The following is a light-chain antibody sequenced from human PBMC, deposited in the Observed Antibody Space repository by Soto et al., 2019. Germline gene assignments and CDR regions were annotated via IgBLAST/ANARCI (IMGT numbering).Light chain of an antibody. CDR1: SGHINYI. CDR3: ETWDSNTRV. J-gene: IGLJ3*02. Sequence: QLVLTQSSSASASLGSSVKLTCTLSSGHINYIIAWHQQQPGKAPRYLMKLEGSGSYNKGSGVPDRFSGSSSGADRYLTISNLQFEDEADYYCETWDSNTRVFGGGTKLTVL. CDR2: LEGSGSY. V-gene: IGLV4-60*02.